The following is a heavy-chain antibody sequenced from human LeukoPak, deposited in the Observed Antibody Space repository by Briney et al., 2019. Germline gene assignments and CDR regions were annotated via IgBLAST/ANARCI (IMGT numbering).Heavy chain of an antibody. V-gene: IGHV1-46*01. J-gene: IGHJ3*02. CDR2: INPSGGST. CDR3: ARDRGPDSSGYYKLNDAFDI. Sequence: AASVKVSCKASGYTFTSYYMHWVRQAPGQGLEWMGIINPSGGSTSYAQKFQGRVTMTRDTSTSTVYMELSSLRSEDTAVYYCARDRGPDSSGYYKLNDAFDIWGQGTMVTVSS. CDR1: GYTFTSYY. D-gene: IGHD3-22*01.